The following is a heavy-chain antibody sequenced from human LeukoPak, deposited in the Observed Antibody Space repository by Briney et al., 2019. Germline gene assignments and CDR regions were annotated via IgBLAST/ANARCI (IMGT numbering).Heavy chain of an antibody. J-gene: IGHJ3*02. D-gene: IGHD3-22*01. Sequence: ASVKVCCKVSGYTLTALSMNWVRQAPGKGLEWMGGFDPADGEAIYAQKFQGRVTMTEDTSTNTAYMELNSLRSEDTAVYYCTPAQKRPWFDAFDIWGQGTMVTVSS. CDR3: TPAQKRPWFDAFDI. V-gene: IGHV1-24*01. CDR2: FDPADGEA. CDR1: GYTLTALS.